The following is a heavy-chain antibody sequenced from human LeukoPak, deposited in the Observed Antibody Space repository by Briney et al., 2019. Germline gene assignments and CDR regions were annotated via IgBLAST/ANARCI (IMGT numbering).Heavy chain of an antibody. CDR2: ISGDGGST. Sequence: PGGSLRLFCAASGFAFISYWMHWVRQAPGKGLEWVSLISGDGGSTYYADSVKGRFTISRDNSKNSLYLQMNSLRTEDTALYYCAKGGLGSSWYFPYYFDYWGQGTLVTVSS. CDR1: GFAFISYW. CDR3: AKGGLGSSWYFPYYFDY. V-gene: IGHV3-43*02. D-gene: IGHD6-13*01. J-gene: IGHJ4*02.